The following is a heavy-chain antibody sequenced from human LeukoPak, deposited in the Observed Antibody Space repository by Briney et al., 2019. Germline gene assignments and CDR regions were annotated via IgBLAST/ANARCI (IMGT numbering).Heavy chain of an antibody. CDR2: RCYYGSIK. D-gene: IGHD5-24*01. J-gene: IGHJ6*03. CDR1: GFTFSNCG. Sequence: GGSLRLSCAASGFTFSNCGMHWGRQAPGKGLGWLAIRCYYGSIKYYANSAKGRFTISRDNSKNTVFLQMNSLRAEDTAVYYCARGRDGYNYYYYYYMDVWGKGTTVTVSS. V-gene: IGHV3-33*02. CDR3: ARGRDGYNYYYYYYMDV.